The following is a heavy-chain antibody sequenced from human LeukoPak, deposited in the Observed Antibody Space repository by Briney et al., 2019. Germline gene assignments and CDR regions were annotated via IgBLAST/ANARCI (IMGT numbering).Heavy chain of an antibody. Sequence: GGSLRLSCAASRFTVSSNYMTWVRQAAGKGLEWVSVIYSGGSTYYADSVKGRFTISRDNAKNSLYLQMNSLRAEDTAVYYCARDGGTDSYGYPYYYYYYMDVWGKGTTVTVSS. CDR2: IYSGGST. CDR3: ARDGGTDSYGYPYYYYYYMDV. V-gene: IGHV3-66*01. CDR1: RFTVSSNY. J-gene: IGHJ6*03. D-gene: IGHD5-18*01.